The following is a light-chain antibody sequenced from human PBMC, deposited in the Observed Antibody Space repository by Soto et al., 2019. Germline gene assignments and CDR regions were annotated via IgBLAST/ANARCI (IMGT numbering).Light chain of an antibody. CDR2: RAS. Sequence: EIVMTQSPATLSVSPGGRATLSCRASQSINNYLAWYQQRPGQPPRLLIYRASTRATGIPDRFSGSGSRTEFSLTISSLQSEDFAVYYCQQYSTWPPKYTFGPGTKLET. J-gene: IGKJ2*01. CDR1: QSINNY. CDR3: QQYSTWPPKYT. V-gene: IGKV3-15*01.